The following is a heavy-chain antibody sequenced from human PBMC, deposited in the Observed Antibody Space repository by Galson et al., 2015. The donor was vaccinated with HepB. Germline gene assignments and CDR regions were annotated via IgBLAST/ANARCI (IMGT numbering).Heavy chain of an antibody. Sequence: SLRLSCAASGFTFSSYGMHWVRQAPGKGLEWVAVISYDGSNKYYADSVKGRFTISRDNSKNTLYLQMNSLRAEDTAVYYCAKLSDSDAFDIWGQGTMVTVSS. V-gene: IGHV3-30*18. CDR1: GFTFSSYG. CDR3: AKLSDSDAFDI. CDR2: ISYDGSNK. J-gene: IGHJ3*02.